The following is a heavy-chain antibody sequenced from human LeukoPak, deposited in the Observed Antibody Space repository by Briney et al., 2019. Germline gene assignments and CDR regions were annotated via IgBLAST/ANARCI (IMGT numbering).Heavy chain of an antibody. J-gene: IGHJ4*02. CDR3: ATLRGGEWLPSGY. CDR2: INHSGST. CDR1: GGSFSGFY. Sequence: SENLSLTCAVYGGSFSGFYWSWIRQPPGKGLEWIGEINHSGSTNYNPSLKSRVTISVDTSKNQFSLKLSSVTAADTAVYYCATLRGGEWLPSGYWGQGTLVTVSS. V-gene: IGHV4-34*01. D-gene: IGHD6-19*01.